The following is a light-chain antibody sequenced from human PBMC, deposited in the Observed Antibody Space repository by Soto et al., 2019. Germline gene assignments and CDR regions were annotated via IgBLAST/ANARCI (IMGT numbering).Light chain of an antibody. Sequence: DIQMTQSPSSVSASVGDRVTITCRSSQGISSYLAWYQQKPGKAPKLLIYTASSLQRGVPSRFSGSGYGTDFTLTISSLQPEDFATYHCQQANSFIPLTLGGGTKVEI. V-gene: IGKV1D-12*01. J-gene: IGKJ4*01. CDR1: QGISSY. CDR3: QQANSFIPLT. CDR2: TAS.